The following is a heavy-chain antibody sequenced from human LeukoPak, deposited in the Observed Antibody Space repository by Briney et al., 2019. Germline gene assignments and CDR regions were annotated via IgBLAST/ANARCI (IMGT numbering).Heavy chain of an antibody. V-gene: IGHV4-59*04. Sequence: SETLSLTCTVSGGSISSYYWSWIRQPPGRGREWIGTIYYSGGTYHNPSLKSRVTISVDTSKNQFSLRLRSVTAADTAVYYCARTGTGYYFDNWGQGTLVTVSS. D-gene: IGHD1-7*01. CDR2: IYYSGGT. CDR1: GGSISSYY. CDR3: ARTGTGYYFDN. J-gene: IGHJ4*02.